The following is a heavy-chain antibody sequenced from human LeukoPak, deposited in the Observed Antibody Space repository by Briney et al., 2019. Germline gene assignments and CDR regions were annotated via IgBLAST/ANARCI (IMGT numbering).Heavy chain of an antibody. D-gene: IGHD6-19*01. CDR1: GFTFSSYA. J-gene: IGHJ4*02. Sequence: GGSLRLFCAASGFTFSSYAMRCVRQAPGKGLGWVSAICGSGGSTYYADSVKGRFTISRDNSNNTLYLQMNSLRAEDTAVYYCAKGRAVADYYFDYWGQGTLVTVSS. V-gene: IGHV3-23*01. CDR2: ICGSGGST. CDR3: AKGRAVADYYFDY.